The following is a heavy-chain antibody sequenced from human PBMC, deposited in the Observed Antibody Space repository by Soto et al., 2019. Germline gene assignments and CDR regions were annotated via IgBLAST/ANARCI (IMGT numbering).Heavy chain of an antibody. D-gene: IGHD5-12*01. Sequence: GGSLRLSCAASRFTFSAYEMHWFRQAPGKGLEWVSYISTSGSTVYYADSVKGRFTVSRDNTRNSLYLQMDSLRDEDTALYYCVRYCGTTLCNGVATRTFDYWGQGALVTVSS. V-gene: IGHV3-48*03. J-gene: IGHJ4*02. CDR1: RFTFSAYE. CDR3: VRYCGTTLCNGVATRTFDY. CDR2: ISTSGSTV.